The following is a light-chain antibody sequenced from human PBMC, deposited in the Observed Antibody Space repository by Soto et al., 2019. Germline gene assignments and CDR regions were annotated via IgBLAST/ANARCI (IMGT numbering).Light chain of an antibody. J-gene: IGKJ4*01. Sequence: EIVLTQSPGTLSLSPGERATLSCRASQSVSSSYLAWYQKKPGQAPRLLIYGASSRATGIPDRLSGSGSGTDFALTISILEPEDFAVYYCQQYCSSPSLTFGGGTKVEIQ. V-gene: IGKV3-20*01. CDR2: GAS. CDR3: QQYCSSPSLT. CDR1: QSVSSSY.